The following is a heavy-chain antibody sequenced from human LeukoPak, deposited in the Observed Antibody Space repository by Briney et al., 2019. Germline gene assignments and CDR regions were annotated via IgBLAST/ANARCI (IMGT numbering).Heavy chain of an antibody. CDR1: GGSISSYY. J-gene: IGHJ4*02. CDR3: ARGIGTTNFDY. D-gene: IGHD1-7*01. CDR2: IYTSGTT. Sequence: PSETLSLTCTVSGGSISSYYWSWIRQPAGRGLEWIGRIYTSGTTDYNPSLRSRVTMSVDTSKNQFSLNLSSVTAADTAVYFCARGIGTTNFDYWGQGTLVTVS. V-gene: IGHV4-4*07.